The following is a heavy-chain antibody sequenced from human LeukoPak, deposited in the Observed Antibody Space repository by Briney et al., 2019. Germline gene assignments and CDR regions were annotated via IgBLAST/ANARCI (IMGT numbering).Heavy chain of an antibody. CDR3: ARGQEDIVAVPAPRGSSWFDP. V-gene: IGHV4-34*01. Sequence: SETLSLTCAVYGGSFSGYYWSWIRQPPGKGLEWIGEINHSGSTNYNPSLKSRVTISVDTSKNQFSLKLSSVTAADTAVYYCARGQEDIVAVPAPRGSSWFDPWGQGTLVTVSS. CDR1: GGSFSGYY. J-gene: IGHJ5*02. CDR2: INHSGST. D-gene: IGHD2-2*01.